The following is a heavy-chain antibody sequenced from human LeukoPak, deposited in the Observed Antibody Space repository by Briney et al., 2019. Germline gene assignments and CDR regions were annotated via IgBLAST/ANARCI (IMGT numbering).Heavy chain of an antibody. Sequence: SETLSLTCTVSGGSISSYYWSWIRQPPGKGLEWIGYIYYSGSTNYNPSLKSRVTISVDTSKNQFSLKLSSVTAADTAVYYCARGGAYSPSPDYWGQGTLVTVSS. J-gene: IGHJ4*02. CDR1: GGSISSYY. D-gene: IGHD5-18*01. CDR2: IYYSGST. V-gene: IGHV4-59*01. CDR3: ARGGAYSPSPDY.